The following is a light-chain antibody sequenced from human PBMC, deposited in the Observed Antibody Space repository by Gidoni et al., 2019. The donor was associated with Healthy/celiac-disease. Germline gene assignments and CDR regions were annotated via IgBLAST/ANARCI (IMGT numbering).Light chain of an antibody. CDR1: SSDVGSDNL. CDR2: EVS. CDR3: CSYAGSSTWV. V-gene: IGLV2-23*02. J-gene: IGLJ3*02. Sequence: QSALTQPASVSGSPGQSITISCTGTSSDVGSDNLVSWYQQHPGKAPKLMIYEVSKRPSGVSNRFSCSKSGTTASLTISGLQAEDEADYYCCSYAGSSTWVFGGGTKLTVL.